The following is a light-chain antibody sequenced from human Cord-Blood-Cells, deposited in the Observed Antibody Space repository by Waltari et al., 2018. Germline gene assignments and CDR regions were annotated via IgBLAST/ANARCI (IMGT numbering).Light chain of an antibody. CDR1: SGHSSYA. CDR2: LNSDGSH. V-gene: IGLV4-69*01. CDR3: QTWGTGIHVV. J-gene: IGLJ2*01. Sequence: QLVLTQSPSAPASLGASFKLTCTLSSGHSSYAIAWHQQQPEKGPRYLMKLNSDGSHSKGDGIPDRFSGSSSGAERYLTISSLQSEDEADYYCQTWGTGIHVVFGGGTKLTVL.